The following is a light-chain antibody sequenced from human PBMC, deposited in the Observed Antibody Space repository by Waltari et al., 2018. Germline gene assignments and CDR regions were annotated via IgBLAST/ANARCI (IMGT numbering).Light chain of an antibody. Sequence: AIRITQSPSSLSASTGDRVTITCRASQGISSYLAWYQQKPGKAPKLLIYAASTLQSGVPSRFSGSGSGTDFTLTISCLQSEDFATYYCQQANSFPLFGGGTKVEIK. CDR2: AAS. J-gene: IGKJ4*01. CDR1: QGISSY. CDR3: QQANSFPL. V-gene: IGKV1-8*01.